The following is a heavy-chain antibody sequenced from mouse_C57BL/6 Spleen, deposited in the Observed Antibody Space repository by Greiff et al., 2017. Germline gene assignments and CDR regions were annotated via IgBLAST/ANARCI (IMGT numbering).Heavy chain of an antibody. V-gene: IGHV2-2*01. Sequence: QVQLQQSGPSLVQPSQSLSITCTVSGFSLTSYGVHWVRQSPGKGLEWLGVIWSGGSTDYNAAFISRLSISKDNSKSQVFFKMNSLQADDTAIYYCARIDSHYSLDYWGQGTTLTVSS. J-gene: IGHJ2*01. D-gene: IGHD2-12*01. CDR2: IWSGGST. CDR3: ARIDSHYSLDY. CDR1: GFSLTSYG.